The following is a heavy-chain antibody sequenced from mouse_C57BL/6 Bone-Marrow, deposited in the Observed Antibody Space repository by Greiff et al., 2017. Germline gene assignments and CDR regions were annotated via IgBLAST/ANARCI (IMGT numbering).Heavy chain of an antibody. CDR3: ARVYYGSSYHYFDY. V-gene: IGHV3-6*01. CDR2: ISYDGSN. Sequence: EVKLVESGPGLVKPSQSLSLTCSVTGYSITSGYYWNWIRQFPGNKLEWMGYISYDGSNNYNPSLKNRISITRDTSKNQFFLKLNSVTTEDTATYYCARVYYGSSYHYFDYWGQGTTLTVSS. CDR1: GYSITSGYY. J-gene: IGHJ2*01. D-gene: IGHD1-1*01.